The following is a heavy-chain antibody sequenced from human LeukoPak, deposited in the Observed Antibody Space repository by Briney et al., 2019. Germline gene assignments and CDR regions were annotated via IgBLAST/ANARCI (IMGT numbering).Heavy chain of an antibody. CDR3: AREGLSSSWYDHNDY. Sequence: SVTVSCTASGGTFSSYAISWVRQAPGQGLEWMGGIIPIFGTANYAQKFQGRVTITADESTSTAYMELSSLRSEDTAVYYCAREGLSSSWYDHNDYWGQGTLVTVSS. J-gene: IGHJ4*02. V-gene: IGHV1-69*13. D-gene: IGHD6-13*01. CDR1: GGTFSSYA. CDR2: IIPIFGTA.